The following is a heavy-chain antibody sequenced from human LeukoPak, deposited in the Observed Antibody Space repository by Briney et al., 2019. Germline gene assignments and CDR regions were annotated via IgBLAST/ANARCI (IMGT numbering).Heavy chain of an antibody. J-gene: IGHJ4*02. CDR2: IYHSGST. CDR3: ARDRGGEGGYY. V-gene: IGHV4-38-2*02. D-gene: IGHD2-15*01. Sequence: PSETLSLTCTVSGYSISSGYYWSWIRQPPGKGLEWIGSIYHSGSTYYNPSLKSRITISVDTSKNQFSLKLSSVTAADTAVYYCARDRGGEGGYYWGQGTLVTVSS. CDR1: GYSISSGYY.